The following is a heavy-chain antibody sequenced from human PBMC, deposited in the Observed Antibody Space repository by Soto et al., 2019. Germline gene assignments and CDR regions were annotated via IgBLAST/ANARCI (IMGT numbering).Heavy chain of an antibody. Sequence: EVQLVESGGGLVQPGGSLRLSCAASGFTVTTNYMSWVRQPPGKGLEWVSVVYSGGSTYYADSVKGRFTVSRDNSNNTLSLQLSGLRAEDTAVYYCARDFSGKTDAFDIWGQGTVVTVSS. J-gene: IGHJ3*02. CDR1: GFTVTTNY. D-gene: IGHD3-10*01. V-gene: IGHV3-66*01. CDR2: VYSGGST. CDR3: ARDFSGKTDAFDI.